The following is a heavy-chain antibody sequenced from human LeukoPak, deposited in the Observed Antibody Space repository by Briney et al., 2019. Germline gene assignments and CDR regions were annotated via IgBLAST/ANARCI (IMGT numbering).Heavy chain of an antibody. V-gene: IGHV3-21*01. CDR2: ISSSSSYI. CDR1: GFTFSMYS. Sequence: GGSLRLSCAASGFTFSMYSMNWVRQAPGKGLEWVSSISSSSSYIHYTDSVKGRFTISRDNAKNSLYLQMSSLTAEDTALYYCARDSAELDYWGQGTLVTVSS. D-gene: IGHD1-26*01. J-gene: IGHJ4*02. CDR3: ARDSAELDY.